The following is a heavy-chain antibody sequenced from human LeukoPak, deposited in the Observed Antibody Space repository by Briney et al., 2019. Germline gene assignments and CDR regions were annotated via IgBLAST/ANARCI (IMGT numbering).Heavy chain of an antibody. CDR3: AFGERPWFDP. CDR2: TYYRSKWYN. Sequence: SQTLSLTCAISGDSVSSNSAGWNWIRQSPSRGLEWLGRTYYRSKWYNDYAVSVKSRITINPDTSKNQFSLQLNSVTPEDTAVYYCAFGERPWFDPWGQGTLVTVSS. D-gene: IGHD3-10*01. V-gene: IGHV6-1*01. J-gene: IGHJ5*02. CDR1: GDSVSSNSAG.